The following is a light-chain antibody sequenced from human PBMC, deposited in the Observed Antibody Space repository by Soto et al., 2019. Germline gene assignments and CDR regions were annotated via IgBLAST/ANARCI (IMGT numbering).Light chain of an antibody. Sequence: EIVMTQSPATLSVSPGEGANLSCRASQGIGDTLAWYQQKPGQTPRLLIYDTSIRATGVPARFSGSRFGAEFTLTISSLQSEDFAVYYCQHYVTWPLTFGGGTKVESK. V-gene: IGKV3-15*01. CDR2: DTS. CDR3: QHYVTWPLT. CDR1: QGIGDT. J-gene: IGKJ4*01.